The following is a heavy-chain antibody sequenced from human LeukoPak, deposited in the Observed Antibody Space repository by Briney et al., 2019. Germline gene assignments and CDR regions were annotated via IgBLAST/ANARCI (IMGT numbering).Heavy chain of an antibody. CDR3: ARGAHYDILTGYWNWFDP. CDR1: GGSFSGYY. J-gene: IGHJ5*02. D-gene: IGHD3-9*01. CDR2: INHSGST. V-gene: IGHV4-34*01. Sequence: KTSETLSLTCAVYGGSFSGYYWSWIRQPPGKGLEWIGEINHSGSTNYNPSLKSRVTISVDTSKNQFSLKLSSVTAADTAVYYCARGAHYDILTGYWNWFDPWGQGTLVTVSS.